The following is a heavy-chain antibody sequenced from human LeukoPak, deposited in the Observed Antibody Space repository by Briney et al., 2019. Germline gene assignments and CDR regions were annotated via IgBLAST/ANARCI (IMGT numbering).Heavy chain of an antibody. D-gene: IGHD5-12*01. V-gene: IGHV4-59*01. CDR2: IYYSGST. CDR1: GGSISSCY. Sequence: SETLSLTCTVSGGSISSCYWSWIRQPPGKGLEWIGYIYYSGSTNYNPSLKSRVTISVDTSKNQFSLKVSSVTAADTAVYYCARDLRGYSGYDYRYFDYWGQGTLVTVSS. J-gene: IGHJ4*02. CDR3: ARDLRGYSGYDYRYFDY.